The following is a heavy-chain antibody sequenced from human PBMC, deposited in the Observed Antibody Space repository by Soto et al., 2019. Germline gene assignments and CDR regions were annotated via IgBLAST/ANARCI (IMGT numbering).Heavy chain of an antibody. D-gene: IGHD6-13*01. CDR1: GGSFSGYY. Sequence: QVQLQQWGAGLLKPSETLSLTCAVYGGSFSGYYWSWIRQPPGKGLEWIGEINHSGSTNYNPSLKSRVTRAVDTSKNQCTLKRSSVTAADTAVYYGARARGSWSYTSLWFDYWGQGTLVTVSS. J-gene: IGHJ4*02. CDR3: ARARGSWSYTSLWFDY. CDR2: INHSGST. V-gene: IGHV4-34*01.